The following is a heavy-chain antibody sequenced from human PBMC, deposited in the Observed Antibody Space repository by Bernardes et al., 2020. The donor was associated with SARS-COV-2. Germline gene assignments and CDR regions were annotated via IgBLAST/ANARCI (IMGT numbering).Heavy chain of an antibody. CDR3: ARGRSGYAD. CDR2: ISYDGRNI. J-gene: IGHJ4*02. Sequence: GGSLRLSCAASGFTFSNYGMHWVRQAPGKGLEWVALISYDGRNIYYADPVKGRFTISRDDSKNTVSLQMNSLRPEDTALYYCARGRSGYADWGQGTLVTVSS. V-gene: IGHV3-30*03. D-gene: IGHD3-22*01. CDR1: GFTFSNYG.